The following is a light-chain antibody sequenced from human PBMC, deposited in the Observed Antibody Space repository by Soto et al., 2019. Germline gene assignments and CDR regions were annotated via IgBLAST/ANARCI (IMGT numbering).Light chain of an antibody. CDR3: QQASSFPFT. Sequence: EIVLTQSPGTLSLSPGERATLSCRASQSVSNNYLAWYQQKPGQAPRLLIYGASNRATGIPDRFSGSGSGTDFTLTISNVQPEDFATYYCQQASSFPFTFGGGTEVQIK. CDR1: QSVSNNY. CDR2: GAS. J-gene: IGKJ4*01. V-gene: IGKV3-20*01.